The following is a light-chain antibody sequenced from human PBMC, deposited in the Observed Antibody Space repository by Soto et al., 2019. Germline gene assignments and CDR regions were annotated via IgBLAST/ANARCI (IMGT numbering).Light chain of an antibody. CDR2: EVS. CDR3: SSYTTSGTPV. V-gene: IGLV2-14*01. J-gene: IGLJ3*02. Sequence: QSVLTQAASVSGSPGQTITISCTGTSSDVGGYNYLSWYQQHPGKAPKVMIYEVSNRPSGVSNRFSGSKSGNTASLTSSGLQAEDEADYFCSSYTTSGTPVFGGGTKLTVL. CDR1: SSDVGGYNY.